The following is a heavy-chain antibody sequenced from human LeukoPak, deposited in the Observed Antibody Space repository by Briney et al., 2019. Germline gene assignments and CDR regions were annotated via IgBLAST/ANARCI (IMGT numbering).Heavy chain of an antibody. V-gene: IGHV1-2*02. Sequence: ASVKVSCKASGYTFTGYYMHWVRQAPGQGLEWMGWINPNSGGTNYAQKFQGRVTMTRDTSISTAYMELSRLRSEDTAVYYCARVSDFWSGYTDYYYGMDAWGQGTTVTVSS. CDR2: INPNSGGT. CDR3: ARVSDFWSGYTDYYYGMDA. J-gene: IGHJ6*02. D-gene: IGHD3-3*01. CDR1: GYTFTGYY.